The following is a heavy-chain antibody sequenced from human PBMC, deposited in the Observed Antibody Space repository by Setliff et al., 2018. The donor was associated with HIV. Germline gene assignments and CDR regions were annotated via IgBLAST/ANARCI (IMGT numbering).Heavy chain of an antibody. D-gene: IGHD1-26*01. CDR3: ALASIVSTARWNH. CDR2: INPNSGDT. V-gene: IGHV1-2*02. J-gene: IGHJ4*02. CDR1: GGTFSNYA. Sequence: GASVKVSCKASGGTFSNYAITWVRQAPGQGLEWMGWINPNSGDTNYAQSFQGRVTMTRDTSISTAYMDLSSLTSDDTAVYYCALASIVSTARWNHWGRGTTVTVSS.